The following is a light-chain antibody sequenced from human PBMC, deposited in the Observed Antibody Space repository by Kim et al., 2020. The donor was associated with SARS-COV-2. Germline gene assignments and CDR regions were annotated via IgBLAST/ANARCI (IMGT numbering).Light chain of an antibody. CDR3: QAWDSSTAV. CDR2: QDS. J-gene: IGLJ2*01. CDR1: KLGDKY. V-gene: IGLV3-1*01. Sequence: SVAPGQPASSTGPGDKLGDKYACWYKQKPGQSPVLAIYQDSKRPSGIPERFSGSNSGNTATLTISGTQAMDEADYYCQAWDSSTAVFGGGTQLTVL.